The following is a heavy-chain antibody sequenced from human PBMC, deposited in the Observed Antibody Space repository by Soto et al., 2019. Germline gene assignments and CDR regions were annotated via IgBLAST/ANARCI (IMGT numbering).Heavy chain of an antibody. J-gene: IGHJ4*02. CDR3: ARDQRNWNFYFDY. CDR1: GFTCSNYG. D-gene: IGHD1-7*01. Sequence: GGSLRLSCSASGFTCSNYGMHRVRQAPGKGLEWVAVIWYDGSNKYYADSVKGRFTISRDNSKNTLYLQMNSLRAEDTAVYYCARDQRNWNFYFDYWGQGTLVTVSS. CDR2: IWYDGSNK. V-gene: IGHV3-33*01.